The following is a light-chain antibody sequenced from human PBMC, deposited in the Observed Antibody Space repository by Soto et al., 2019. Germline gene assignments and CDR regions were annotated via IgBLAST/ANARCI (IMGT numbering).Light chain of an antibody. V-gene: IGKV1-39*01. Sequence: DIQMTQSPSSLSASVGDRVTITCRASQSISNYLNWYQHKAGKAPKVLLYAASSLQRGVPSRFSGSGSGTDFTLIISSLQPEDFATYYCQQSYSPLWTFGQGTKVEI. J-gene: IGKJ1*01. CDR1: QSISNY. CDR3: QQSYSPLWT. CDR2: AAS.